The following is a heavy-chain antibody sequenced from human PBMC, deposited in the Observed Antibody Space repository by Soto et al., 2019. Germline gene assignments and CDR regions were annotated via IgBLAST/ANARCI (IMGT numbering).Heavy chain of an antibody. D-gene: IGHD3-22*01. CDR1: GGTFSSYA. J-gene: IGHJ2*01. V-gene: IGHV1-69*01. Sequence: QVQLVQSGAEVKKPGSSVKVSCKASGGTFSSYAISWVRQAPGQGLEWMGGIIPIFGTANYAQKFQGRVTITADESTSAAYMELSSLRSEDTAVYYCARSYYDSSGYSGSYWYFDLWVRGTLVTVSS. CDR3: ARSYYDSSGYSGSYWYFDL. CDR2: IIPIFGTA.